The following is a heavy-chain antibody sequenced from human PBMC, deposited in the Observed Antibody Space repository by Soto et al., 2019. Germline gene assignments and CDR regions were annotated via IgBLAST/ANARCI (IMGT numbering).Heavy chain of an antibody. CDR2: IYYSGTT. J-gene: IGHJ6*02. D-gene: IGHD2-21*01. Sequence: SETLSLTYTVSGGSISSSGYYWGWTRQPPGKGLEWIGSIYYSGTTYYDPSLKSRVTMSVDTSKNQFSLKLSSMTAADTAVYYCARHLRRGPIVKGMDVWGQGTTVT. CDR1: GGSISSSGYY. CDR3: ARHLRRGPIVKGMDV. V-gene: IGHV4-39*01.